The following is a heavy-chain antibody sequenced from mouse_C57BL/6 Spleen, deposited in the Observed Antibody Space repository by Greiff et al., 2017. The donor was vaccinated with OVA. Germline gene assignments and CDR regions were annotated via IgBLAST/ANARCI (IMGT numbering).Heavy chain of an antibody. CDR1: GFTFSSYA. D-gene: IGHD1-1*01. J-gene: IGHJ1*03. CDR3: TREERFYYYGSSPYWYFDV. Sequence: EVKLMESGEGLVKPGGSLKLSCAASGFTFSSYAMSWVRQTPEKRLEWVAYISSGGDYIYYADTVKGRFTISRDNARNTLYLQMSSLKSEDTAMYYCTREERFYYYGSSPYWYFDVWGTGTTVTVSS. CDR2: ISSGGDYI. V-gene: IGHV5-9-1*02.